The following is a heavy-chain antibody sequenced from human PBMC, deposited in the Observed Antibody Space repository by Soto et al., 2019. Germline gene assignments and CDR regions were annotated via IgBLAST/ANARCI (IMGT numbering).Heavy chain of an antibody. J-gene: IGHJ4*02. CDR2: INPKSGGT. Sequence: GASVKVSCKASGYTFTGFDMHWVRQAPGQGLESMGWINPKSGGTNYAQRFQGRVTMTRDTSISTAYMELSRLTSDDTAVYYCARGPRGQANKFTIDHWGQGALVTVSS. V-gene: IGHV1-2*02. CDR3: ARGPRGQANKFTIDH. CDR1: GYTFTGFD.